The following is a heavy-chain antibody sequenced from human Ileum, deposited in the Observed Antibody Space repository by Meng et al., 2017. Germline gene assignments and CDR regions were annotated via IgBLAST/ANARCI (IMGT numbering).Heavy chain of an antibody. D-gene: IGHD2-21*01. CDR3: ARDPAYGASDI. J-gene: IGHJ3*02. CDR1: GFTFSNSW. V-gene: IGHV3-7*01. CDR2: MNQDGSVK. Sequence: GESLKISCAASGFTFSNSWMAWLRQAPGKGLELVANMNQDGSVKNYVDSVKGRFAISRDNAKNSLYLQLNSLRAEDTALYYCARDPAYGASDIWGQGTMVTVSS.